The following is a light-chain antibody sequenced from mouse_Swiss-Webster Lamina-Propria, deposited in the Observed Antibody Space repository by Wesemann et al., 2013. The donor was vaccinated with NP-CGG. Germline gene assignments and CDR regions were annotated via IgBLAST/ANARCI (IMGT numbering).Light chain of an antibody. CDR2: WAS. J-gene: IGKJ1*01. Sequence: DIVMTQSQKFMSTSVGDRVSVTCKASQNVGTNVAWYQQKPGQSPKALIYWASTRHTGVPDRFTGSGSGTDYTLTISSVQAEDLALYYCQQHYSTPRTFGGGTKLEIK. CDR1: QNVGTN. V-gene: IGKV6-25*01. CDR3: QQHYSTPRT.